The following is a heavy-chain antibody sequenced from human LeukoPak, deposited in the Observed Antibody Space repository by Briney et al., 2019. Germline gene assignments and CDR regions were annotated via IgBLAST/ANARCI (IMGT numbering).Heavy chain of an antibody. V-gene: IGHV1-2*02. CDR3: GRGNKSFDP. CDR1: GYTFTGYY. J-gene: IGHJ5*02. Sequence: ASVKVSCKASGYTFTGYYMHWVRQAPGQGLEWMEWVNPNTGDTNYAPKFQGRVTMIKDTSTNSAYMELNKLTSDDTAVYYCGRGNKSFDPWGQGTLVTVSS. CDR2: VNPNTGDT.